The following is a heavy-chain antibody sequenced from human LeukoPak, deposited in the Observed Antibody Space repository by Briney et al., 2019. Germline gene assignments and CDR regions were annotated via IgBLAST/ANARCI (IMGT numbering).Heavy chain of an antibody. D-gene: IGHD5-12*01. V-gene: IGHV3-7*01. CDR3: ARVWWLRLKNWFDP. Sequence: PGGPLRLSCAASGFTFSSYSMNWVRQAPGKGLEWVANIKQDGSEKYYVDSVKGRFTISRDNAKNSLYLQMNSLRAEDTAVYYCARVWWLRLKNWFDPWGQGTLVTVSS. CDR2: IKQDGSEK. CDR1: GFTFSSYS. J-gene: IGHJ5*02.